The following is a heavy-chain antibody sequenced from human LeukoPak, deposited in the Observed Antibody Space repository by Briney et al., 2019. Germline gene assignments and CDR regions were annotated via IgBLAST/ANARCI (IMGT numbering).Heavy chain of an antibody. D-gene: IGHD6-13*01. CDR2: IRSEPNSYAT. CDR1: GFTFSGSS. V-gene: IGHV3-73*01. Sequence: GRSLRLSCAASGFTFSGSSMHWVRQASGKGLEWVGRIRSEPNSYATAYAASVNGRFTISRDDSRNTAYLQMNRLKTEDTAVYYCTSATSNYSSSWYYYHGMDVWGQGTTVTVSS. J-gene: IGHJ6*02. CDR3: TSATSNYSSSWYYYHGMDV.